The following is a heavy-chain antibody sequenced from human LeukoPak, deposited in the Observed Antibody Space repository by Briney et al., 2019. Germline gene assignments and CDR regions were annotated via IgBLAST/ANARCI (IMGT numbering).Heavy chain of an antibody. Sequence: GASVKDSCKASGYTFTSYYMHCVRQPPGQGLEWMGIINTSGGSTSYAQKFHGRVIMTMDTSTSTVNMALSGLISEDTPVYYCAREGDVDTATWHWFDPWGQGTLVTVSS. CDR2: INTSGGST. V-gene: IGHV1-46*01. J-gene: IGHJ5*02. D-gene: IGHD5-18*01. CDR1: GYTFTSYY. CDR3: AREGDVDTATWHWFDP.